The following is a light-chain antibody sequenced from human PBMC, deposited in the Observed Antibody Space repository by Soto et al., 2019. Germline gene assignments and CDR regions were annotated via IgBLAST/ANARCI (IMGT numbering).Light chain of an antibody. J-gene: IGKJ4*01. V-gene: IGKV1-9*01. CDR3: QQLNSYPPT. Sequence: DIQLTQSPSFLSASVGDRVTITCRASQDISNYLGWYQQKPGKAPKLLIYAASTLQSGVPSRFSGSGSGTEFTLTISSLQPEDFATYYCQQLNSYPPTFGGGTTVEIK. CDR2: AAS. CDR1: QDISNY.